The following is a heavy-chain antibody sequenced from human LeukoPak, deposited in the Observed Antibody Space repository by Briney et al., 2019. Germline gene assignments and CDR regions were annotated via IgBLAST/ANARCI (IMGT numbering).Heavy chain of an antibody. CDR2: IRSKAYGGTT. J-gene: IGHJ4*02. D-gene: IGHD3-10*01. CDR3: TRDYIGAGRSGSYSSY. Sequence: GGSLRLSCTASGFTFGDYAMSWFRQAPGKGLEWVGFIRSKAYGGTTEYAASVKGRFTISRDDSKSIAYLQMNSLKTEDTAVYYCTRDYIGAGRSGSYSSYWGQGTLVTVSS. CDR1: GFTFGDYA. V-gene: IGHV3-49*03.